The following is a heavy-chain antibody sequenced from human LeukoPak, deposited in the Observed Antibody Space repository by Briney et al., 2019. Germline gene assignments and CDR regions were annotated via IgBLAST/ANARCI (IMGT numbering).Heavy chain of an antibody. CDR2: IWYDGSNK. Sequence: GGSLRLSCAASGFTFSSYGMHWVRQAPGKGLEWVAVIWYDGSNKYYADSVKGRFTISRDNSKNTLYLQMNSLRAEDTAVYYCARDSFPYFGDSSSWYPNDYWGQGTLVTVSS. D-gene: IGHD6-13*01. J-gene: IGHJ4*02. CDR3: ARDSFPYFGDSSSWYPNDY. V-gene: IGHV3-33*01. CDR1: GFTFSSYG.